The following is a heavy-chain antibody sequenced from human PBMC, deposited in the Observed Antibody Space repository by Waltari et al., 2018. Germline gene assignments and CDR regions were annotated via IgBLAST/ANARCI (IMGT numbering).Heavy chain of an antibody. CDR1: GFTFSSYA. D-gene: IGHD6-19*01. Sequence: EVQLFESGGGLIQPGGSLRLSCAASGFTFSSYAMSWVRQAPGKGLECVSVIYSGGTTHYADSVKGRFTISRDNSKNTVYLQMNSLRAEDTAVYYCAKDLVAGTGGDYWGQGTLVTVSS. CDR2: IYSGGTT. CDR3: AKDLVAGTGGDY. J-gene: IGHJ4*02. V-gene: IGHV3-23*03.